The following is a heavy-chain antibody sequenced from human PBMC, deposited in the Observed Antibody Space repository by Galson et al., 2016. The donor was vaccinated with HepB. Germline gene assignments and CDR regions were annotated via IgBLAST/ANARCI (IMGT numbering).Heavy chain of an antibody. V-gene: IGHV3-74*01. J-gene: IGHJ4*02. D-gene: IGHD1-26*01. CDR2: IESDESST. Sequence: SLRLSCAASGFTVSSNYMSWVRQAPGKWLVWVSRIESDESSTSYADSVKGRLTISRDNAKNTLYLQLFSLRAEDTGVYYCVREAPRSYLCKYWGQGTLVTVSS. CDR1: GFTVSSNY. CDR3: VREAPRSYLCKY.